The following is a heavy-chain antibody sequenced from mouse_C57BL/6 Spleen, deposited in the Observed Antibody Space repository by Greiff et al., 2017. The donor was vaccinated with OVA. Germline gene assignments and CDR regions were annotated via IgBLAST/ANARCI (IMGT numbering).Heavy chain of an antibody. CDR3: ARGRDYGSSWAYAMDY. Sequence: EVKLQQSGPELVKPGASVKISCKASGYTFTDYYMNWVKQSHGKSLEWIGDINPNNGGTSYNQKFKGKATLTVDKSSSTAYMELRSLTSEDSAVYYCARGRDYGSSWAYAMDYWGQGTSVTVSS. CDR1: GYTFTDYY. CDR2: INPNNGGT. D-gene: IGHD1-1*01. J-gene: IGHJ4*01. V-gene: IGHV1-26*01.